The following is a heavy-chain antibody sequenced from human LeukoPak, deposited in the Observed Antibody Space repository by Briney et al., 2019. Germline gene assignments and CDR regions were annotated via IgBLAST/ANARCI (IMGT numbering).Heavy chain of an antibody. V-gene: IGHV4-4*07. D-gene: IGHD6-19*01. CDR1: GGAISSYY. CDR3: ARGSSGWYLGAFDI. J-gene: IGHJ3*02. CDR2: IYTSGST. Sequence: SETLSLTCTVSGGAISSYYWSWIRQPAGQGLEWIGRIYTSGSTNYNPSLKSRVTMSVDTSKNQFSLKLSSVTAADTAVYYCARGSSGWYLGAFDIWGQGTMVTVSS.